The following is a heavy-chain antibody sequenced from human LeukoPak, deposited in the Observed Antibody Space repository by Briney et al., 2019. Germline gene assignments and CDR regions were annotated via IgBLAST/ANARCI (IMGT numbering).Heavy chain of an antibody. CDR1: GGPISSSRYY. D-gene: IGHD5-18*01. Sequence: SDTLSLTCTVSGGPISSSRYYWGRIRQPPGKGLEWIGSIYYSGSTYYHPSLKSRVTICVDTSKNQFSLKLSSVTAADTAVYYWAGNRGYSYGAGFNWFDPWGQGTLVTVSS. CDR2: IYYSGST. J-gene: IGHJ5*01. CDR3: AGNRGYSYGAGFNWFDP. V-gene: IGHV4-39*01.